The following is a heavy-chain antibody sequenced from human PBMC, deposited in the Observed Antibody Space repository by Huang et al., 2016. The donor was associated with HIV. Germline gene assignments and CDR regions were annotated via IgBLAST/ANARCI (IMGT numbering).Heavy chain of an antibody. J-gene: IGHJ4*02. V-gene: IGHV1-2*02. CDR1: GYSLTAYY. CDR3: TRVFVRCYSSNCNYFDY. D-gene: IGHD4-4*01. CDR2: INPNIATT. Sequence: QVQLVQSGAEVKKPGASVRVSCKASGYSLTAYYIHWVLQAPGQGLEWMGWINPNIATTNYAKNFQGRVTLTRDTPINTMYMDLSGLRSDDTAVYYCTRVFVRCYSSNCNYFDYWGQGTLITVSS.